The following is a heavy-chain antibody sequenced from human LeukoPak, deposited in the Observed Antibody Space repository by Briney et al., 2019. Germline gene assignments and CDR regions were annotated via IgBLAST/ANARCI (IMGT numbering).Heavy chain of an antibody. CDR2: IEPDGSRI. Sequence: GGSLRLSCAASGFTLSRYWMHWVRQVPGKGLVWVSRIEPDGSRITYADSLKGRFTMSRDNAKNTLYLQMNSLRAEDTAVYYCAKFPIVGGSDIWGQGTMVTVSS. J-gene: IGHJ3*02. V-gene: IGHV3-74*01. CDR3: AKFPIVGGSDI. CDR1: GFTLSRYW. D-gene: IGHD1-26*01.